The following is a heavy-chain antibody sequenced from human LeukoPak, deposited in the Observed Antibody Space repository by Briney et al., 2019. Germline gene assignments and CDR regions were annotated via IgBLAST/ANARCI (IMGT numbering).Heavy chain of an antibody. J-gene: IGHJ6*03. CDR1: GGSISSYY. V-gene: IGHV4-4*07. Sequence: RSETLSLTCTVSGGSISSYYWSWIRQPAGKGLEWIGRIYTSGSTNYNPSLKSRVTMSVDTSKNQFSLKLSSVTAADTAVYYCARDSILTGYYRYYYYYYMDVWGKGTTVTVSS. CDR3: ARDSILTGYYRYYYYYYMDV. D-gene: IGHD3-9*01. CDR2: IYTSGST.